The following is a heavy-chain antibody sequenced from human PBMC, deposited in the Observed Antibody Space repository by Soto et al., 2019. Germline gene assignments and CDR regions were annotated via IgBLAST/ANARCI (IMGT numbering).Heavy chain of an antibody. D-gene: IGHD3-22*01. Sequence: GGPRRLSCAASGFTFSSYSMNWVRQAPGKGLEWVSYISSSSSTIYYADSVKGRFTISRDNAKNSLYLQMNSLRDEDTAVYYCARLGIQYYYDSSGYSQGAVYWGQGTLVTVSS. V-gene: IGHV3-48*02. CDR3: ARLGIQYYYDSSGYSQGAVY. J-gene: IGHJ4*02. CDR1: GFTFSSYS. CDR2: ISSSSSTI.